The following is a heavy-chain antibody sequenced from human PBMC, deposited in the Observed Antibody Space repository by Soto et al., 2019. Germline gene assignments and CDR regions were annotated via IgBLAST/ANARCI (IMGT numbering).Heavy chain of an antibody. CDR1: GFTFSTYG. D-gene: IGHD6-13*01. Sequence: QVQLVESGGGVVQPGRSLRLSCAASGFTFSTYGMHWVRQAPGKGLEWVAVIWDDGSNKYYADSVKGRFTISRDNSKNTLYMQMNSLRAEDTAVYYCARTSVPTAGTYYGMDVWGQGTTVAVSS. V-gene: IGHV3-33*01. J-gene: IGHJ6*02. CDR3: ARTSVPTAGTYYGMDV. CDR2: IWDDGSNK.